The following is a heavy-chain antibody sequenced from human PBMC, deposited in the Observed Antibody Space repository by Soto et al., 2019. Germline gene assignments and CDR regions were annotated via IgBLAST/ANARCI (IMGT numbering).Heavy chain of an antibody. V-gene: IGHV1-69*01. CDR1: GGTFSSFA. Sequence: QVQLVQSGAEVKKPGSSVNVSCKASGGTFSSFAFSWVRQAPGQGLEWMGDIIPMFGRTNYAQKFQGRVTITADESTFTAFMELSSLTSDDTAVYYCARGATDQLLTGGLDHWGQGTLVIVSS. J-gene: IGHJ5*02. D-gene: IGHD2-2*01. CDR3: ARGATDQLLTGGLDH. CDR2: IIPMFGRT.